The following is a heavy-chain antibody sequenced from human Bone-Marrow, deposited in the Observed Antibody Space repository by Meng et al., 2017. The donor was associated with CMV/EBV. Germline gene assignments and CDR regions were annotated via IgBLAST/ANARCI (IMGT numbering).Heavy chain of an antibody. V-gene: IGHV3-21*01. D-gene: IGHD4-11*01. CDR1: GFRFMSYS. CDR3: ATAGGYSNNIFGVAP. J-gene: IGHJ5*02. CDR2: IDTRSTSI. Sequence: GGSLRLSCVASGFRFMSYSMIWVRQAPGKGLECVSSIDTRSTSIEYEDSVKGRFTISRDNARNSLYLEMNRLRVEDTAVYYCATAGGYSNNIFGVAPWGQGTLVTSPQ.